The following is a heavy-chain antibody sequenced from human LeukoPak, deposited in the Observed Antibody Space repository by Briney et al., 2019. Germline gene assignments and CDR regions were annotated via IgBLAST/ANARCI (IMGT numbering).Heavy chain of an antibody. Sequence: LPGGSLRLSCAASGFTFSSYAMTWVRQAPGKGLEWVSGLSGSGGNTYYADSVKGRFTISRDNSTNTLYLQMHSLRAEDTAVYYCAKLNSGDWWYFDFWGRGTLVTVSS. J-gene: IGHJ2*01. D-gene: IGHD1-26*01. V-gene: IGHV3-23*01. CDR1: GFTFSSYA. CDR2: LSGSGGNT. CDR3: AKLNSGDWWYFDF.